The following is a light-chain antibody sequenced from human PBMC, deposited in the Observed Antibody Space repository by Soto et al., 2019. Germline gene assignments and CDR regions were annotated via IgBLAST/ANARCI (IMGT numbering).Light chain of an antibody. J-gene: IGLJ1*01. CDR2: EVS. V-gene: IGLV2-14*01. CDR3: SSYTSSSTYV. CDR1: SSDVGGYNY. Sequence: QSALTQPASVSGSPGQSITISCTGPSSDVGGYNYVSWYQQHPGKAPKLMIYEVSNRPSGVSNRFSGSKSANTASLTISGLQAEDEADYYCSSYTSSSTYVFGTGTKLTVL.